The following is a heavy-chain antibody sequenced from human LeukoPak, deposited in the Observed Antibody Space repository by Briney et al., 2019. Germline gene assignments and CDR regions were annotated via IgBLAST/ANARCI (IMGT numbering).Heavy chain of an antibody. J-gene: IGHJ4*02. CDR3: AREGDGYIPIDY. Sequence: GGSLRLSCAASGFTFSSYWMHWVRQAPGRGLVWVSRINSDGSSTSYADSVKGRFTISRDNAKNTLYLQMNSLRAEDTAVYYCAREGDGYIPIDYWGQGTLVTVSS. CDR2: INSDGSST. V-gene: IGHV3-74*01. D-gene: IGHD5-24*01. CDR1: GFTFSSYW.